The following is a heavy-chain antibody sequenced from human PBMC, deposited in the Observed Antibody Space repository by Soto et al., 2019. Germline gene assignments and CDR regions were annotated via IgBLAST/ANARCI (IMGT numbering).Heavy chain of an antibody. D-gene: IGHD3-16*01. CDR1: GGTFSSYA. V-gene: IGHV1-69*01. Sequence: QVQLVQSGAEVKKPGSSVKVSCKASGGTFSSYAISWVRQAPGQGLEWMGGIIPIFGTANYAQKFQGRVTITEDESRSKAFVELSSLRAEGTVVYYWARGGISAFWGGGGYWGQGTLVTVSS. CDR3: ARGGISAFWGGGGY. J-gene: IGHJ4*02. CDR2: IIPIFGTA.